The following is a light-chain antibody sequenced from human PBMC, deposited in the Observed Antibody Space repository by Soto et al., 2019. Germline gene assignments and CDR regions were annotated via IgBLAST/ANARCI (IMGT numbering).Light chain of an antibody. J-gene: IGKJ1*01. CDR2: AAS. CDR1: QTVSNNF. CDR3: QQYATSPWT. Sequence: EIVFTQSPVTLSSSPGERVTLSCRASQTVSNNFLAWYQQKSGQAPSLLIYAASGRATGIPARFSGSGSGTDFTLTISRLEPEDFAVYYCQQYATSPWTFGLGTKVDIK. V-gene: IGKV3-20*01.